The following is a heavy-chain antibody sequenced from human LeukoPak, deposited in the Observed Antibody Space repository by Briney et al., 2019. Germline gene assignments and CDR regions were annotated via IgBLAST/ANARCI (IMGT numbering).Heavy chain of an antibody. J-gene: IGHJ4*02. CDR1: GGTFSSYA. CDR2: IIPIFGTA. CDR3: ARGDDIAAAGLFDY. V-gene: IGHV1-69*05. D-gene: IGHD6-13*01. Sequence: SVKVSCKASGGTFSSYAISWVRQAPGQGLEWMGRIIPIFGTANYAQKFQGRVTITTDESTSTAYMELSSLRSEDAAVYYCARGDDIAAAGLFDYWGQGTLVTVSS.